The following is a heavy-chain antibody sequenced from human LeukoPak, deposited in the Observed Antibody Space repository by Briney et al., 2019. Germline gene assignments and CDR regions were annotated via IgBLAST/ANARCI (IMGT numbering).Heavy chain of an antibody. D-gene: IGHD2-2*01. V-gene: IGHV4-4*07. Sequence: SETLSLTCTVSGGSVNSYYWSWIRQPAGKGLEWIGYIYASGSNDYNPSLKSRVTMSLDMAKNQFSLRLTSVTAADTAVYFCARMVPAGTHNYWGQGTLVTVSS. CDR2: IYASGSN. J-gene: IGHJ4*02. CDR3: ARMVPAGTHNY. CDR1: GGSVNSYY.